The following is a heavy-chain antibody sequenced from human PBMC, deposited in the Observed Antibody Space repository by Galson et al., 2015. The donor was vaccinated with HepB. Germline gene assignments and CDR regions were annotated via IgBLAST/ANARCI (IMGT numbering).Heavy chain of an antibody. CDR3: ATAYVLPVTSDYYYMDV. CDR2: IIPIFGTA. V-gene: IGHV1-69*13. J-gene: IGHJ6*03. D-gene: IGHD2-15*01. CDR1: GGTFSSYP. Sequence: SVKVSCKASGGTFSSYPISWVRQAPGQGLEWMGGIIPIFGTANYAQKFRGRVAITADESTTTASMELSSLRSEDTAVYYCATAYVLPVTSDYYYMDVWGNGTTVTVSS.